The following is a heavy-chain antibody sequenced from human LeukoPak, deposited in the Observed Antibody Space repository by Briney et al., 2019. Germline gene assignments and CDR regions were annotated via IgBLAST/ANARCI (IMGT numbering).Heavy chain of an antibody. V-gene: IGHV3-15*01. D-gene: IGHD3-22*01. CDR2: IKSKTDGGTT. CDR1: GFTFSNAW. CDR3: TTDRPYYYDSSGYYSTGEYYFDY. J-gene: IGHJ4*02. Sequence: GGSLRLSCAASGFTFSNAWMSWVRQAPGKGLEWVGRIKSKTDGGTTDYAASVKGRFTISRDDSKNTLYLQMNSLKTEDTAVYYCTTDRPYYYDSSGYYSTGEYYFDYWGQGTLVTVSS.